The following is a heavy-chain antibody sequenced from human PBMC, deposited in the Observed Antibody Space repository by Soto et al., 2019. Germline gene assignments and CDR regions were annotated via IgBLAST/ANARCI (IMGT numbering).Heavy chain of an antibody. V-gene: IGHV4-30-4*01. CDR1: GGSISSGDYY. Sequence: PLETLSLTCTVSGGSISSGDYYWSRIRQPPGKGLEWIGYIYYSGTTYYNPSLKSRVTISVDTSKNQFSLKVSSVTAADTAVYYCARALIQLWPHYYYGMDVWGQGTTVTVSS. J-gene: IGHJ6*02. CDR3: ARALIQLWPHYYYGMDV. CDR2: IYYSGTT. D-gene: IGHD5-18*01.